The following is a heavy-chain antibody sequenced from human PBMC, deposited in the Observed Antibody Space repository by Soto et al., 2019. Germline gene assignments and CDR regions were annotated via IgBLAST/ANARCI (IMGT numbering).Heavy chain of an antibody. V-gene: IGHV1-69*06. Sequence: GASVKVSCKASGGTFSSYAISWVRQAPGQGLEWMGGIIPIFGTANYAQKFQGRVTITADKSTSTAYMELSSLRSEDTAVYYCARRYSYGPQGWFDPWGQGTLVTVSS. J-gene: IGHJ5*02. CDR1: GGTFSSYA. D-gene: IGHD5-18*01. CDR2: IIPIFGTA. CDR3: ARRYSYGPQGWFDP.